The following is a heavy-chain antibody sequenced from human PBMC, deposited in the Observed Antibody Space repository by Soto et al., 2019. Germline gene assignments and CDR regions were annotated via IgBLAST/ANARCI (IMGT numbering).Heavy chain of an antibody. CDR3: ARRNNSGPIDY. Sequence: QVHLVQSGAEVKEPGASLKVSCKTSGFTFTTHAIHWVRQAPGQRFEWMGWINAGNGNTKYSQRFQDRVTISRDTFASTAYMEWSSLTSEDRAVYYCARRNNSGPIDYWGQGTLVTVSS. D-gene: IGHD5-12*01. CDR1: GFTFTTHA. V-gene: IGHV1-3*01. J-gene: IGHJ4*02. CDR2: INAGNGNT.